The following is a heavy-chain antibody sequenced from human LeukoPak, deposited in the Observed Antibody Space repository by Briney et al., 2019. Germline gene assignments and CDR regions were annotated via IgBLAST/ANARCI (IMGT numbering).Heavy chain of an antibody. CDR3: ARDKTHYYYMDV. CDR1: GGSFSGYY. CDR2: INHSGST. V-gene: IGHV4-34*01. Sequence: PSETLSLTCAVYGGSFSGYYWSWIRQPPGKWLEWIGEINHSGSTNYNPSLKSRVTISVDTSKNQFSLKLSSVTAADTAVYYCARDKTHYYYMDVWGKGTTVTVSS. J-gene: IGHJ6*03.